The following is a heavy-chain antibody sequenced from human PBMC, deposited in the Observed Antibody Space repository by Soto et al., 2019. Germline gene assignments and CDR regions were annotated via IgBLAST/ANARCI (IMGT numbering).Heavy chain of an antibody. CDR1: GYTFTSYD. V-gene: IGHV1-8*01. CDR3: ARGIKYGAYSRWFDP. Sequence: GASVKVSCKASGYTFTSYDINWVRQATGQGLEYLGWMNPNSGNTAYVQKFQGRVTMTWDTSITTAYMELSSLRSEDTAVYFCARGIKYGAYSRWFDPWGQGTLVTVSP. D-gene: IGHD4-17*01. CDR2: MNPNSGNT. J-gene: IGHJ5*02.